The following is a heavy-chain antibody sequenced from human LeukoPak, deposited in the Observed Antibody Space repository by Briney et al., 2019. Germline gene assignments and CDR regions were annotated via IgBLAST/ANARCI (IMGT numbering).Heavy chain of an antibody. CDR2: INWNGGST. Sequence: GGSLRLSCAASGFTFGDYGMSWVRQAPGKGLEWVSGINWNGGSTGYADSVKGRFTISRDNAKNSLYLQMNSLRAEDTALYHCARRDYYGSGSLDYWGQGTLVTVSS. V-gene: IGHV3-20*01. CDR3: ARRDYYGSGSLDY. D-gene: IGHD3-10*01. J-gene: IGHJ4*02. CDR1: GFTFGDYG.